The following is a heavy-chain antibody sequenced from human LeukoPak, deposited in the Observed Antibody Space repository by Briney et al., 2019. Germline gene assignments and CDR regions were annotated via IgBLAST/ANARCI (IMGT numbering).Heavy chain of an antibody. J-gene: IGHJ6*03. D-gene: IGHD1-14*01. Sequence: SETLSLTCTVSGDSMSSSPYYWAWIRQPPGKGLEWIGSLYSSGTTYYNPSLKSRVTISVDTSKNQFSLKLSSVTAADTAVYYCARARFRGYYMDVWGKGTTVTISS. CDR3: ARARFRGYYMDV. CDR1: GDSMSSSPYY. V-gene: IGHV4-39*07. CDR2: LYSSGTT.